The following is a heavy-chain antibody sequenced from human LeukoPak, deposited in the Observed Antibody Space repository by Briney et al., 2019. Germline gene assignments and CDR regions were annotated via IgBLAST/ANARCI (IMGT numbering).Heavy chain of an antibody. J-gene: IGHJ4*02. V-gene: IGHV3-21*01. CDR2: ISSSSSFI. D-gene: IGHD3-10*01. Sequence: GGSLRLSCAGSGFNFSSYSMSWVRQAPWKGLEFVSSISSSSSFIYYADSVKGRFTISRDNAKKSLYLQMNSLRAEDTALYYCARGDRSTMATLDYWGQGTLVTVSS. CDR1: GFNFSSYS. CDR3: ARGDRSTMATLDY.